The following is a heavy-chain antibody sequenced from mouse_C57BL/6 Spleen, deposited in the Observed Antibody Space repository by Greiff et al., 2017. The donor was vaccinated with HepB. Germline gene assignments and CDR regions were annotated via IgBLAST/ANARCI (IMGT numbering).Heavy chain of an antibody. CDR2: IHPNSGST. V-gene: IGHV1-64*01. D-gene: IGHD1-1*01. CDR1: GYTFTSYW. Sequence: VQLQQSGAELVKPGASVKLSCKASGYTFTSYWMHWVKQRPGQGLEWIGMIHPNSGSTNYNEKFKSKATLTVDKSSSTAYMQLSSLTSEDSAVYYCARDITTVEGDYWGQGTTLTVSS. CDR3: ARDITTVEGDY. J-gene: IGHJ2*01.